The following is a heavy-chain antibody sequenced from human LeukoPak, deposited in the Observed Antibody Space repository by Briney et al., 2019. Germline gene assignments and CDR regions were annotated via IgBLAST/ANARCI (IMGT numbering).Heavy chain of an antibody. CDR1: GYAFAIYT. D-gene: IGHD5-12*01. CDR2: ISSTSSDI. V-gene: IGHV3-21*04. CDR3: AKGLFSGYDKYLDS. J-gene: IGHJ4*02. Sequence: GGSLRLSCVASGYAFAIYTMNWVRQAPGKGLEWVSFISSTSSDINYADSVRDRFTISRDNAKNSLFLQMDSLRVEDTPVYYCAKGLFSGYDKYLDSWGQGALVTVSS.